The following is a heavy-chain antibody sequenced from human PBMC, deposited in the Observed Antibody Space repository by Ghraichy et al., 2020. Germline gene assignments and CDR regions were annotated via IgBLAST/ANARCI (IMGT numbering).Heavy chain of an antibody. D-gene: IGHD2/OR15-2a*01. CDR1: GFTFSTYA. V-gene: IGHV3-23*01. J-gene: IGHJ4*02. CDR3: AKGRGTTNHYDY. Sequence: GESLNISCAASGFTFSTYAMSWVRQAPGKGLEWVSALRGSGDRTYYADSVKGRFTISRENSKNTLYLQMNSLSVEDTAVYFCAKGRGTTNHYDYWGQGTLVSVSS. CDR2: LRGSGDRT.